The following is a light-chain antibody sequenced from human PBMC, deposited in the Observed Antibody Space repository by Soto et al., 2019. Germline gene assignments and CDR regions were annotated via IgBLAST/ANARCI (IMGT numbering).Light chain of an antibody. CDR1: SSDVGGYNY. CDR3: SSYTANNTRL. J-gene: IGLJ1*01. Sequence: SALTQPASVSGSPGQAITISCTGTSSDVGGYNYVSWDQHRPGKAPQLIIYEVSYRPSGVSNRFSGSKSGNTASLTISGLQAEDEADYYCSSYTANNTRLFGTGTKVTVL. V-gene: IGLV2-14*01. CDR2: EVS.